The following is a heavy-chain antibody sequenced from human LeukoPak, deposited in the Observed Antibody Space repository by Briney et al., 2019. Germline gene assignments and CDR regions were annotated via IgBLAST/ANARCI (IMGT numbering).Heavy chain of an antibody. CDR3: ARDRCDSTSCSSRGAFDY. CDR1: GGSISSYY. V-gene: IGHV4-4*07. Sequence: SETLSLTCSVSGGSISSYYWSWIRQPAGKGLEWIGRIYTSETTNYNPSLKSRLTISVDTSKNQFSLKLSSVTAADTAVYYCARDRCDSTSCSSRGAFDYRGQGILVTVSS. CDR2: IYTSETT. D-gene: IGHD2-2*01. J-gene: IGHJ4*02.